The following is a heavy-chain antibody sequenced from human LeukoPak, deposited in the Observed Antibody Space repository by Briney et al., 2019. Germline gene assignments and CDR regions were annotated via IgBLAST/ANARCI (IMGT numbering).Heavy chain of an antibody. CDR2: ISSSGSAI. CDR3: AGSIAPKSEAFDI. CDR1: GFTFSTYA. J-gene: IGHJ3*02. Sequence: GGSLRLSCATSGFTFSTYAMSWVRQAPGKGLEWVSYISSSGSAIYYADSVKGRFTISRDNAKNSLYLQMNSLRAEDTAVYYCAGSIAPKSEAFDIWGQGTMVTVSS. D-gene: IGHD6-6*01. V-gene: IGHV3-48*04.